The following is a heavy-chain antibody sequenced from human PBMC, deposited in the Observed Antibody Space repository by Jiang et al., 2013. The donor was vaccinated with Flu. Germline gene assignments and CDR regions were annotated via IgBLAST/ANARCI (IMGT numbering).Heavy chain of an antibody. J-gene: IGHJ5*02. V-gene: IGHV6-1*01. Sequence: QTLSLTCAISGDSVSSNSAAWNWIRQSPSRGLEWLGRTYYRSKWYNDYAVSVKSRITINPDTSKNQFSLQLNSVTPEDTAVYYCARARSSGWYGINWFDPWGQGTLVTVSS. CDR2: TYYRSKWYN. D-gene: IGHD6-19*01. CDR3: ARARSSGWYGINWFDP. CDR1: GDSVSSNSAA.